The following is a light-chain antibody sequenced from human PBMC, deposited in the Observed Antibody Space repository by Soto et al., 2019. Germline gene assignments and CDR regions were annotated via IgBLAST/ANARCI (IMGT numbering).Light chain of an antibody. CDR1: SSDVGYYNS. CDR2: GVT. J-gene: IGLJ2*01. Sequence: QSVLTQPASVSGSPGQSITISCTGTSSDVGYYNSVSWYQQHPGKAPQLMIYGVTHRPSGISNRFSGSKSGNTASLTISGLQAEDEADYSCSSYTASSPDVVFGGGTKLTVL. V-gene: IGLV2-14*01. CDR3: SSYTASSPDVV.